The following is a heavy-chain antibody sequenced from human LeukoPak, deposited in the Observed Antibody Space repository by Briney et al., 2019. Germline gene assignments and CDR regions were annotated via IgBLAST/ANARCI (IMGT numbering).Heavy chain of an antibody. CDR1: GGSISSYY. V-gene: IGHV4-59*01. CDR3: VRYVAVAGYYDYYGMDV. J-gene: IGHJ6*02. Sequence: SGTLSLTCTVSGGSISSYYWSWIRQPPGKGLEWIGYIYYSGSTNYNPSLKSRVTISVDTSKNQFSLKLSSVTAADTAVYYCVRYVAVAGYYDYYGMDVWGQGTTVTVSS. CDR2: IYYSGST. D-gene: IGHD6-19*01.